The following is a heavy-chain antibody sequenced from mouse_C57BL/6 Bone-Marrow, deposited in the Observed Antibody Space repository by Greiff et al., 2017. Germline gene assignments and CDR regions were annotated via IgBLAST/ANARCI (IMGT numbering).Heavy chain of an antibody. CDR1: GFTFSSYT. J-gene: IGHJ2*01. V-gene: IGHV5-9*01. CDR2: ISGGGGNT. Sequence: EVMLVESGGGLVKPGGSLKLSCAASGFTFSSYTMSWVRQTPEKRLEWVATISGGGGNTYYPDSVKGRFTISSDNAKNTLYLQMSSLRSEDTALYYCARGYYYGSSLYFDYWGQGTTLTVSS. D-gene: IGHD1-1*01. CDR3: ARGYYYGSSLYFDY.